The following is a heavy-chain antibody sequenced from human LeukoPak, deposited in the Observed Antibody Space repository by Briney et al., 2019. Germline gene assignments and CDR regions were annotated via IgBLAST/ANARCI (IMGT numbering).Heavy chain of an antibody. D-gene: IGHD2-21*02. CDR3: ATIRNCGGDCYYFDY. CDR2: ISGSGGST. J-gene: IGHJ4*02. V-gene: IGHV3-23*01. Sequence: GGSLRLSCAASGFTFNNYAMSWVRQAPGKGLEWVSAISGSGGSTYHADSVKGRFTISRDNSKNTLYLQMNNLRVEDMAVYYCATIRNCGGDCYYFDYWGQGTLVTVSS. CDR1: GFTFNNYA.